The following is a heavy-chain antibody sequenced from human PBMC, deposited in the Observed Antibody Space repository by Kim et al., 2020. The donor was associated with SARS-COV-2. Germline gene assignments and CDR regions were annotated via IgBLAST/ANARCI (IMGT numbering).Heavy chain of an antibody. CDR3: ARVPPSSNHAPGRDV. V-gene: IGHV3-23*05. CDR1: GFIFSNYD. D-gene: IGHD6-6*01. Sequence: GGSLSLSCAASGFIFSNYDMMWVRQAPGKGLEWVSSISSGGDGTYYADSVKGRFTVSRDNSETTMYLQMNNLRAEDSALYYCARVPPSSNHAPGRDVWGQGTTVTVSS. CDR2: ISSGGDGT. J-gene: IGHJ6*02.